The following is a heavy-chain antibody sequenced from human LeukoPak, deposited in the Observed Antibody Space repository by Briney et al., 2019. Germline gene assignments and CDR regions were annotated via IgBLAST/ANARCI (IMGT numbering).Heavy chain of an antibody. CDR3: ARVGDYNWFDP. D-gene: IGHD4-17*01. CDR1: GGSISSYY. CDR2: IYYSGST. Sequence: SETLSLTCTVSGGSISSYYWSWIRQPPGKGLEWIGYIYYSGSTNYNPSLKSRVTISVDTSENQFSLKLSSVTAADTAVYYCARVGDYNWFDPWGQGTLVTVSS. V-gene: IGHV4-59*01. J-gene: IGHJ5*02.